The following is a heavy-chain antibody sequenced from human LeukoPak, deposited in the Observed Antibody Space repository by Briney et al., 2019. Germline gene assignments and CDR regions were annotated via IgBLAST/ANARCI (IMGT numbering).Heavy chain of an antibody. CDR1: GFTFSSYG. CDR3: AKSGHYASARYYFDY. CDR2: IWYDGSNK. Sequence: VGSLRLSCAASGFTFSSYGMHWVRQAPGKGLEWVAVIWYDGSNKYYADSVKGRFTISRDNSKNTLYLQMNSLRAEDTAVYYCAKSGHYASARYYFDYWGQGTLVTVSS. V-gene: IGHV3-33*06. D-gene: IGHD3-10*01. J-gene: IGHJ4*02.